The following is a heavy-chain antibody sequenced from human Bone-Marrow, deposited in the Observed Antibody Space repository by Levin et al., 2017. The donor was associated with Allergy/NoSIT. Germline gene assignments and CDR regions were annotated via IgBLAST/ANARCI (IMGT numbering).Heavy chain of an antibody. CDR1: GYKFTSYG. V-gene: IGHV1-18*01. D-gene: IGHD3-10*01. J-gene: IGHJ4*02. Sequence: VASVKVSCKASGYKFTSYGFSWVRQAPGQGLEWMGWITAYNADTNYAQKFQGRVTMTTDTSTSTAYMELRSLRSDDTAVYYCVRGLGPFDYWGQGTLVTVSS. CDR2: ITAYNADT. CDR3: VRGLGPFDY.